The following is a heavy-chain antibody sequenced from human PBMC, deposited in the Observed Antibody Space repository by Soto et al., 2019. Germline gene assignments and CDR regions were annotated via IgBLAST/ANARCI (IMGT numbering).Heavy chain of an antibody. J-gene: IGHJ6*02. CDR1: GGSISSGGYY. V-gene: IGHV4-31*03. D-gene: IGHD3-22*01. Sequence: SETLSLTCTVSGGSISSGGYYWSWIRQHPGKGLEWIGYIYYSGSTYYNPSLKSRVTISVDTSKNQFSLKLSSVTAADTAVYYCARDRKIGYDSSGYSTPRGAYYYYGMDVWGQGTTVTVSS. CDR2: IYYSGST. CDR3: ARDRKIGYDSSGYSTPRGAYYYYGMDV.